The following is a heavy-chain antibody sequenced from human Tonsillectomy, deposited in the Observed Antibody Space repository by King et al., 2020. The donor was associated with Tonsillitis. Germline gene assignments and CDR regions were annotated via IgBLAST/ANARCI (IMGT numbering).Heavy chain of an antibody. D-gene: IGHD1-26*01. Sequence: QLQESGPGLVKPSETLSLTCTVSGGSVSFSSTYWGWIRQYPGKGLEWIGSIYYSGNSYYNPSLKSLATISVDTSKNQFSLKLSSVTAADTAVYYCARHGSATYDYWGQGTLVTVSS. CDR1: GGSVSFSSTY. V-gene: IGHV4-39*01. CDR3: ARHGSATYDY. CDR2: IYYSGNS. J-gene: IGHJ4*02.